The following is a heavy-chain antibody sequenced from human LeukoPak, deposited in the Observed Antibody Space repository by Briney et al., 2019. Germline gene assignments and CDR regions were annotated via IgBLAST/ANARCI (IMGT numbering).Heavy chain of an antibody. J-gene: IGHJ3*02. D-gene: IGHD3-22*01. CDR2: INPNSGGT. CDR3: ARVRATNNYDSSGTDFDI. CDR1: GYTFTGYY. V-gene: IGHV1-2*02. Sequence: ASVKVSCKASGYTFTGYYMHRVRQAPGQGLEWMGWINPNSGGTNYAQKFQGRVTMTRDTSISTAYMELSRLRSDDTAMYYCARVRATNNYDSSGTDFDIWGQGTMVTVSS.